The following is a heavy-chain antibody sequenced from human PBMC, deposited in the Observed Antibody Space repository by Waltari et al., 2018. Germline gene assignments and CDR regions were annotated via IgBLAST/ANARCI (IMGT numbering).Heavy chain of an antibody. CDR2: IKQDGSEN. CDR1: GFTFSSYW. V-gene: IGHV3-7*01. D-gene: IGHD6-19*01. J-gene: IGHJ4*02. CDR3: ARPYASGWYINFDY. Sequence: EVQLVESGGGLVQPGGSLRLSCAASGFTFSSYWMSWVRQAPGKGLEWVANIKQDGSENYYVDSVKCRFTFSRDNAKNSLYLQMNSLRAEDTAVYYWARPYASGWYINFDYWGQGTLVTVSS.